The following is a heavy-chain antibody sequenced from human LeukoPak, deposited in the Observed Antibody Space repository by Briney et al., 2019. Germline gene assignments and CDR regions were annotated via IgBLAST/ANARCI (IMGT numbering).Heavy chain of an antibody. V-gene: IGHV4-39*01. Sequence: SETLSLTCTVSSGSISSSSYYWGWIRQPPGKGLEWIGNFYYGGSIYYNPSLKSRVAISADTSKNQFSLKLSSVTAADTAVYYCARHGPGTTGYYYMDVWGKGTTVTVSS. CDR1: SGSISSSSYY. D-gene: IGHD1-1*01. CDR3: ARHGPGTTGYYYMDV. CDR2: FYYGGSI. J-gene: IGHJ6*03.